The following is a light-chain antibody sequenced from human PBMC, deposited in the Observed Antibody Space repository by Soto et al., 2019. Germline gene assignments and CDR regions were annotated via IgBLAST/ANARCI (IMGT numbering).Light chain of an antibody. Sequence: DIQMTQSPATRSAAVGDRVTSTCRASHSISSWLAWYQQKPGKAPKLLIYDASSLESGVPSRFSGSGSGTEFTLTISSLQPDDFATYYCQQYNSYSTFGQGTKVDIK. CDR2: DAS. CDR3: QQYNSYST. V-gene: IGKV1-5*01. CDR1: HSISSW. J-gene: IGKJ1*01.